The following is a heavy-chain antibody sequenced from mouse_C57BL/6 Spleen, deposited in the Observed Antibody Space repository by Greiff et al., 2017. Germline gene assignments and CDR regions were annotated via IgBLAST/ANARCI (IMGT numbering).Heavy chain of an antibody. V-gene: IGHV2-2*01. D-gene: IGHD2-5*01. CDR3: ATDFSNPAMDY. CDR1: GFSLTSYG. J-gene: IGHJ4*01. Sequence: VKLMESGPGLVQPSQCLSISCTASGFSLTSYGVHWVRQSPGKGLEWLGVIRSGGSTDYNAAFISRLSISKANSKRQVFFKMNSLQADDTAICYCATDFSNPAMDYWGQGTSVTVSS. CDR2: IRSGGST.